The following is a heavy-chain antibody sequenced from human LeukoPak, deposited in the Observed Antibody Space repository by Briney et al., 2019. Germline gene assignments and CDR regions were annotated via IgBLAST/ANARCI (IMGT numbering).Heavy chain of an antibody. V-gene: IGHV4-59*01. D-gene: IGHD5-24*01. CDR2: ILSSGNT. CDR3: ARAGPRRDGYNADY. J-gene: IGHJ4*02. Sequence: SETLSLTCTVSGGSISNYYWSWLRQPPGKGLEWIGFILSSGNTYYNPSLKSRVTISADTTNNQFSLKLNSVTAADPAVYYCARAGPRRDGYNADYWGQGTLVTVSS. CDR1: GGSISNYY.